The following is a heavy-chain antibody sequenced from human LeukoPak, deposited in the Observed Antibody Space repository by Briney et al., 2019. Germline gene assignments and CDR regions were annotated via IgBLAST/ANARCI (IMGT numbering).Heavy chain of an antibody. D-gene: IGHD1-14*01. V-gene: IGHV3-23*01. CDR2: ISGSGGST. J-gene: IGHJ4*02. CDR1: GFTFSSYA. CDR3: ARDRNRRRQIDY. Sequence: PGGSLRLSCAASGFTFSSYAMSWVRQAPGKGLEWVSAISGSGGSTYYADSVKGRFTISRDNSKNTLYLQMNSLRAEDTAVYYCARDRNRRRQIDYWGQGTLVTVSS.